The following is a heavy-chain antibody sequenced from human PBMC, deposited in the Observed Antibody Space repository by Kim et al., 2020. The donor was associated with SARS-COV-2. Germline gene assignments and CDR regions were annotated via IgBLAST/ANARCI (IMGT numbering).Heavy chain of an antibody. Sequence: ASVKVSCKASGYTFTSYGISWVRQAPGQGLEWMGWISAYNGNTNYAQKLQGRVTMTTDTSTSTAYMELRSLRSDDTAVYYCARVVGIAVAGTWVAFDIWGQGTMVTVSS. CDR1: GYTFTSYG. J-gene: IGHJ3*02. CDR2: ISAYNGNT. CDR3: ARVVGIAVAGTWVAFDI. V-gene: IGHV1-18*01. D-gene: IGHD6-19*01.